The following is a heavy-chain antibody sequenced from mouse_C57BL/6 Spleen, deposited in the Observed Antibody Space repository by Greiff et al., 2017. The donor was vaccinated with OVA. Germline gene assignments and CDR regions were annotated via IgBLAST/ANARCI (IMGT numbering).Heavy chain of an antibody. CDR1: GYSFTGYY. Sequence: EVQLQQSGPELVKPGASVKISCKASGYSFTGYYMNWVKQSPEKSLEWIGEINPSTGGTTYNQKFKAKATLTVDKSSSTAYMQLKSLTSEDSAVYYCATGTGFDYWGQGTTLTVSS. V-gene: IGHV1-42*01. CDR3: ATGTGFDY. CDR2: INPSTGGT. J-gene: IGHJ2*01. D-gene: IGHD4-1*01.